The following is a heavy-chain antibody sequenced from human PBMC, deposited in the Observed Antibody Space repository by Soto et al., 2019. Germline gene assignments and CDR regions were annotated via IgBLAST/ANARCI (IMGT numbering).Heavy chain of an antibody. J-gene: IGHJ5*02. D-gene: IGHD2-15*01. V-gene: IGHV1-18*04. CDR2: ISAYNGNT. CDR3: ARDIVLVLAATGNNWFDP. Sequence: GASVKVSCKASGYTFTSYGISWVRQAPGQGLEWMGWISAYNGNTNYAQKLQGRVTMTTDTSTSTAYMELRSLRSDDTAVYYCARDIVLVLAATGNNWFDPWGQGTLVTVSS. CDR1: GYTFTSYG.